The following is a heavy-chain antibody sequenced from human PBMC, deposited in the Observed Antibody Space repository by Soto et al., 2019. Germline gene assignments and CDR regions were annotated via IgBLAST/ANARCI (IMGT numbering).Heavy chain of an antibody. CDR1: GFSLSTSGVG. Sequence: GSGPTLVNPTQTLTLTCTFSGFSLSTSGVGVGWIRQPPGKALEWLALIYWDDDKRYSPSLKSRLTITKDTSKNQVVLTMTNMDPVDTATYYCAHRRERITMVPGFGPPDWLDPWGQGTLVTVYS. CDR3: AHRRERITMVPGFGPPDWLDP. D-gene: IGHD3-10*01. V-gene: IGHV2-5*02. J-gene: IGHJ5*02. CDR2: IYWDDDK.